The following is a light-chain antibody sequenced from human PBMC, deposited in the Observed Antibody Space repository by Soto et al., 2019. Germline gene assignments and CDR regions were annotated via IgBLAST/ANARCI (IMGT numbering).Light chain of an antibody. CDR3: ATWDDSLSAGV. V-gene: IGLV1-51*01. Sequence: QSVLTQPPSVSAAPGQKVTISCSGSSSNIGNNYISWYQQLPGTAPKLLIYDNNKRPSGIPDRFSGYKSGTSATLGITGLQTGDEADYYCATWDDSLSAGVFGGGTKLTVL. CDR2: DNN. CDR1: SSNIGNNY. J-gene: IGLJ3*02.